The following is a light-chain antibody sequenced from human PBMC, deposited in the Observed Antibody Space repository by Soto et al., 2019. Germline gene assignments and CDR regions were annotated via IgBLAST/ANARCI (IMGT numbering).Light chain of an antibody. CDR3: QQYYNWPRT. CDR2: GAS. J-gene: IGKJ1*01. V-gene: IGKV3-15*01. CDR1: QSLGSD. Sequence: EIVMTQSPGTLSLSPGDPAPLSCRASQSLGSDLAWYQQKPGQAPRLLIFGASARPTGIPARISGSGSGTEFTLTISSLRSEDFAVYFCQQYYNWPRTFGQGTKVDIK.